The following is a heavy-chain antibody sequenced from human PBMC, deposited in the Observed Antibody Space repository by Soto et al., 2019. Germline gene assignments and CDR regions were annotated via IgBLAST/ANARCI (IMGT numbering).Heavy chain of an antibody. D-gene: IGHD3-22*01. CDR1: GYSFTSNW. Sequence: PGESLKISCKGSGYSFTSNWIGWVRQTPGKGLEWMGIIYPRDSDTRYSPSFQGQVTMSVDRSITTAYLQWTSLKASDTAMYYCARLQGYYDTSGYSVADYWGQGTLVTVS. CDR3: ARLQGYYDTSGYSVADY. J-gene: IGHJ4*02. CDR2: IYPRDSDT. V-gene: IGHV5-51*01.